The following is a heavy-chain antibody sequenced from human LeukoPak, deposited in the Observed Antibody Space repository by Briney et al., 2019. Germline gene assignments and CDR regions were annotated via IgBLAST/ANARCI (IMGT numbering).Heavy chain of an antibody. J-gene: IGHJ5*02. CDR2: ISSTSSYI. CDR3: ARVGDRGLRYGWFDP. V-gene: IGHV3-21*01. Sequence: GGSLRLSCAASGFTLSDPSMNWVRQAPGKGLEWVSSISSTSSYIYYADSVKGRFTISRDNAKNSLYLQMNSLRADDTAVYYCARVGDRGLRYGWFDPWGQGTLVTVSS. D-gene: IGHD4-17*01. CDR1: GFTLSDPS.